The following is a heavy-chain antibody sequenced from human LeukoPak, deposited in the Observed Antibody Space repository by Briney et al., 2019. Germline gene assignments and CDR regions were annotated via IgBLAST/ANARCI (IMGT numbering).Heavy chain of an antibody. CDR3: ARHEYSGSYYGLSWFDP. CDR2: IYYSGST. Sequence: PSETLSLTCTVSGGSTSSSGYYWGWIRQPPGKGLEWIASIYYSGSTYYNPSLKSRVTISVDTSKNQLSLKLSSLTAADTAVYYCARHEYSGSYYGLSWFDPWGQETLVTVSS. D-gene: IGHD1-26*01. J-gene: IGHJ5*02. CDR1: GGSTSSSGYY. V-gene: IGHV4-39*01.